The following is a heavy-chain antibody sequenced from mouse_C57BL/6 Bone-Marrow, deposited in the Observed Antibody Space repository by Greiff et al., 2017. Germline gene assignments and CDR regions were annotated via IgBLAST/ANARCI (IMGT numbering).Heavy chain of an antibody. J-gene: IGHJ3*01. CDR1: GYTFTSYT. D-gene: IGHD2-4*01. V-gene: IGHV1-4*01. CDR3: ARPDDYFAWFAY. CDR2: INPSSGYT. Sequence: VQLQQSGAELARPGASVKMSCKASGYTFTSYTMHWVNQRPGQGLEWIGYINPSSGYTKYNQKFKDKATLTADKSSSTAYMQLSSLTSEDSAVYYGARPDDYFAWFAYWGQGTLVTVSA.